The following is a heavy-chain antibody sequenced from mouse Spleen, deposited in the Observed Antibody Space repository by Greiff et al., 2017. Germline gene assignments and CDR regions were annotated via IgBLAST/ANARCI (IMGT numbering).Heavy chain of an antibody. V-gene: IGHV5-17*02. CDR1: GFPFSSFG. Sequence: VQLQQSGGGLVQPGGSRKLSCAASGFPFSSFGMHWVRQAPEQGLEWVAYISSGSSTIYYAPTVKGRFTISRDTAKNNLFLQMTSLRSEDTAMYYCARLGLRTGNDEMDDWGQGTTVTVSS. J-gene: IGHJ4*01. CDR3: ARLGLRTGNDEMDD. D-gene: IGHD3-1*01. CDR2: ISSGSSTI.